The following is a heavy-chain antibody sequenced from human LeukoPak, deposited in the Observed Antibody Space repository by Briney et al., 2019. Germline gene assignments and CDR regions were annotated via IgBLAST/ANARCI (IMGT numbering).Heavy chain of an antibody. Sequence: LPGGSLRLSCAASGFTFSSYAMSWVRQAPGKGLEWVSAISGSGGSTYYADSVKGRFTISRDNSKNTLYLQMNSLRAEDTAVYYCAKFRLFWYGSGSYGSGTRRFDYWGQETLVTVSS. CDR2: ISGSGGST. V-gene: IGHV3-23*01. J-gene: IGHJ4*02. CDR1: GFTFSSYA. CDR3: AKFRLFWYGSGSYGSGTRRFDY. D-gene: IGHD3-10*01.